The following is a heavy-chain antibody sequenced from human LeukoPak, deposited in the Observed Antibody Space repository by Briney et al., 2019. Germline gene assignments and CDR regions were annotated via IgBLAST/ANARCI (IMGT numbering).Heavy chain of an antibody. CDR3: ARADSGYDYYFDY. D-gene: IGHD5-12*01. V-gene: IGHV3-74*01. CDR2: INSDGSST. Sequence: GSLRLSCAASGFTFSSYWMYWVRQAPGKGLVWVSRINSDGSSTSYADSVKGRFTISRDNAKNTLYLQMNSLRAEDTAVYYCARADSGYDYYFDYWGQGTLVTVSS. J-gene: IGHJ4*02. CDR1: GFTFSSYW.